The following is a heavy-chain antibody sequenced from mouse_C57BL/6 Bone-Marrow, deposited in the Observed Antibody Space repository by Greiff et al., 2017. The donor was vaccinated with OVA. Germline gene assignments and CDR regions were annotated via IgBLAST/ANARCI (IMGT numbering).Heavy chain of an antibody. V-gene: IGHV1-4*01. CDR2: INPSSGYT. CDR1: GYTFTSYT. D-gene: IGHD2-4*01. J-gene: IGHJ2*01. Sequence: VQLQQSGAELARPGASVKMSCKASGYTFTSYTMHWVKQRPGQGLEWIGYINPSSGYTKSNQKFKDKATLTADKSSSTAYMQLSSLTSEDSAVYYCARDGGDYEGYWGQGTTLTVSS. CDR3: ARDGGDYEGY.